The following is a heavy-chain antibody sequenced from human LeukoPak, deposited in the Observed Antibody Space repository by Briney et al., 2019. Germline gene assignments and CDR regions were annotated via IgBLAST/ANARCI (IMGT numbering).Heavy chain of an antibody. J-gene: IGHJ4*02. V-gene: IGHV4-61*02. CDR1: GGSISSGSYY. Sequence: SETLSLTCSVSGGSISSGSYYWSWIRQPAGKGLEWIGRIYTSGSSNYNPSLKSRVTISVDTSKNQFSLKLSSVTAADTAVYYCARLPTVTEGDYWGQGTLVTVSS. CDR2: IYTSGSS. CDR3: ARLPTVTEGDY. D-gene: IGHD4-17*01.